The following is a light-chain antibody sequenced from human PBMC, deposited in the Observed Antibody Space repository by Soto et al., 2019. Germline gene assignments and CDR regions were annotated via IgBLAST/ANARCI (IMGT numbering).Light chain of an antibody. CDR2: DVT. Sequence: QSALTQPASVSGSPGQSITISCTGTSNDVGGDDYVSWYQQYPGKAPKLMIYDVTNRPSGVSIRFSGSKSGNTASLTISGLQAVDEADYYCSAHTVRSTGVFGTGTKLTVL. V-gene: IGLV2-14*03. J-gene: IGLJ1*01. CDR1: SNDVGGDDY. CDR3: SAHTVRSTGV.